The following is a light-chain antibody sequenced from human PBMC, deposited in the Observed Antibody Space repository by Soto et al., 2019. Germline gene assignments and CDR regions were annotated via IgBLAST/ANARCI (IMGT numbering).Light chain of an antibody. CDR1: QGIRND. CDR3: LQDYNYPPT. V-gene: IGKV1-6*01. CDR2: AAS. J-gene: IGKJ1*01. Sequence: AIQMTQSPSSLSASVGDRVTITCRASQGIRNDLGWYQQKPAKAPKLLIYAASSLQSGGPSRFSGSGSGTDFTLTISSLQPEEFATYYCLQDYNYPPTFGQGTKVEIK.